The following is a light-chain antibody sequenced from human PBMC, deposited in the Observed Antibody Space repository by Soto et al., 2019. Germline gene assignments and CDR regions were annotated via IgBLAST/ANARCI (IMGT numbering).Light chain of an antibody. Sequence: EVVMTQSPATLSVSPGERATLSCRASQSVSSNLAWYQQKPGQAPRLLISGASTRATGVPARFSGSGSGTEFTLTISSLQSEDFAVYYCQQYNNWPTTFGQGTKVEIK. CDR1: QSVSSN. V-gene: IGKV3-15*01. CDR3: QQYNNWPTT. CDR2: GAS. J-gene: IGKJ1*01.